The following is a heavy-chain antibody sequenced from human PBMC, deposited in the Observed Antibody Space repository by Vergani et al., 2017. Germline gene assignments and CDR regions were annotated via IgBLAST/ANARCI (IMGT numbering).Heavy chain of an antibody. Sequence: QVQLQESGPGLVKPSQTLSLTCTVSGGSISSGSYYWSWIRQPAGKGREWIGRIYTSGSTNYNPSLKSRVTISVDSSKNQFSPKLSSVTAADTAVYYCSRSSLSSTYNWFDPWGQGTLVTVSS. J-gene: IGHJ5*02. D-gene: IGHD6-13*01. V-gene: IGHV4-61*02. CDR2: IYTSGST. CDR1: GGSISSGSYY. CDR3: SRSSLSSTYNWFDP.